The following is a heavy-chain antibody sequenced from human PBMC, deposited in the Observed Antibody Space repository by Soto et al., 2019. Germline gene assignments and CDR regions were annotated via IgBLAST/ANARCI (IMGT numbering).Heavy chain of an antibody. CDR2: INADGSSI. D-gene: IGHD1-1*01. Sequence: GGSLRLSCAASGFSFSNYVMNWVRQAPGKGLEWVSHINADGSSIRYADSVRGRLTISRDNAKNTLFLQMSSLTAEDTAVYFCARDRLNNAYNTFFDYWGQGTLVTVS. V-gene: IGHV3-74*01. CDR1: GFSFSNYV. J-gene: IGHJ4*02. CDR3: ARDRLNNAYNTFFDY.